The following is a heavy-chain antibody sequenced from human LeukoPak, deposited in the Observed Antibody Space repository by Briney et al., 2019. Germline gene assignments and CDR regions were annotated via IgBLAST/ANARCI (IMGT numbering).Heavy chain of an antibody. D-gene: IGHD6-13*01. CDR2: IYYSGST. V-gene: IGHV4-39*01. CDR3: ATFYAAAAPMWNWFDP. J-gene: IGHJ5*02. Sequence: PSETLSLTCTVSGGSISSSSYYWGWIRQPPGKGLEWIGSIYYSGSTYYNPSLKSRVTISVDTSKNQFSLKLSSVTAADTAVYYCATFYAAAAPMWNWFDPWGQGTLVTVSS. CDR1: GGSISSSSYY.